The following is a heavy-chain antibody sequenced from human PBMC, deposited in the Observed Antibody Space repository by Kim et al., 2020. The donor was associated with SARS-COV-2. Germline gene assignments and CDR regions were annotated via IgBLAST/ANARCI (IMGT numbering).Heavy chain of an antibody. Sequence: SATAFAGSVKGRFTISRDDSKNTAYLQMNSLKTEDTAVYYCSRHPEYWGQGTLVTVSS. CDR2: SAT. CDR3: SRHPEY. V-gene: IGHV3-73*01. J-gene: IGHJ4*02.